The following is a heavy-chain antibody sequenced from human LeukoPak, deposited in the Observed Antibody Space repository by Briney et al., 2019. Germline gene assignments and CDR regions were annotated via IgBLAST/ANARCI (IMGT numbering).Heavy chain of an antibody. CDR1: RFTVSGIY. Sequence: GGSLRLSCAASRFTVSGIYMTWVRQVPGKGLEWVSVIYSGGSTCYADSVKGRFTISRDNSKNTLFLQMNSLRTEDSAVYYCAGDIKASYYGLDVWGQGTTVTVSS. D-gene: IGHD3-10*01. CDR3: AGDIKASYYGLDV. V-gene: IGHV3-66*02. CDR2: IYSGGST. J-gene: IGHJ6*02.